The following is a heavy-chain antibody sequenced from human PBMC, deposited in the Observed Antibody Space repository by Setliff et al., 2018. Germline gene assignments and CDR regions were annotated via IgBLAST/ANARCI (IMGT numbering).Heavy chain of an antibody. D-gene: IGHD3-16*01. Sequence: ASVKVSCKASGYAVTGYHIHWVRQAPGQGPEWMGWINPNTGGTNYAQKFQGGVTMTRDTSITTAYMELSSLRSDDTAVYYCARVAIMGPPSWGQETLVTVSS. J-gene: IGHJ5*02. CDR2: INPNTGGT. V-gene: IGHV1-2*02. CDR3: ARVAIMGPPS. CDR1: GYAVTGYH.